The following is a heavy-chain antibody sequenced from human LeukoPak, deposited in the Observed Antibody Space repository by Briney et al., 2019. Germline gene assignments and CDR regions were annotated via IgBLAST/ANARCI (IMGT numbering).Heavy chain of an antibody. CDR1: GFTVSSNY. J-gene: IGHJ4*02. V-gene: IGHV3-66*01. CDR3: ARDGRAAGEYFDY. Sequence: GGSLRLSCAASGFTVSSNYMSWARQAPGKGLEWVSVIYSGDNTYYADSVKGRFTISRDNSKNTLYLQMNSLRAEDTAVYYCARDGRAAGEYFDYWGQGTLVTVSS. CDR2: IYSGDNT. D-gene: IGHD3-16*01.